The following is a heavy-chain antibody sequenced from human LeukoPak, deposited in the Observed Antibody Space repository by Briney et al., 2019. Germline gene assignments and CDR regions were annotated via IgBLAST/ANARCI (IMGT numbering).Heavy chain of an antibody. CDR2: ISSSGSTI. Sequence: PGGCLRLSCAASGFTVTTNYMTWVRQAPGKGLEWVSYISSSGSTIYYADSVKGRFTISRDNAKNSLYLQMNSLRAEDTAVYYCARDHFGDYYDSSGYPKPWYFDLWGRGTLVTVSS. CDR1: GFTVTTNY. J-gene: IGHJ2*01. D-gene: IGHD3-22*01. CDR3: ARDHFGDYYDSSGYPKPWYFDL. V-gene: IGHV3-48*03.